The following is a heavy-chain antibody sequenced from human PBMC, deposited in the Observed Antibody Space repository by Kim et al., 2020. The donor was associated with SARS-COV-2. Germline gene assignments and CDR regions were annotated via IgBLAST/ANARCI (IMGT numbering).Heavy chain of an antibody. V-gene: IGHV3-30*04. J-gene: IGHJ6*02. Sequence: GGSLRLSCAASGFTFSSYAMHWVRQAPGEGLEWVAVISYDGSNKYYADSVKGRFTISRDNSKNTLYLQMNSLRAEDTAVYYCARVKEGATHYYYYGMDVWGQGTTVTVSS. CDR3: ARVKEGATHYYYYGMDV. D-gene: IGHD1-26*01. CDR1: GFTFSSYA. CDR2: ISYDGSNK.